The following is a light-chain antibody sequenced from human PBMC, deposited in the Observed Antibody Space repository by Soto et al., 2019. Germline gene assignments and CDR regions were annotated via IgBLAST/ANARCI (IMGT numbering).Light chain of an antibody. J-gene: IGKJ2*01. CDR2: GAS. V-gene: IGKV3-15*01. Sequence: IVMTQSPANLSVSPGERATLSCRASQSVSSNLAWYQQKPGQGPRLLIYGASTRATSIPARFSGSGSGTEFTLTINCLQSEDFAVYYCQQYNKWPPYTFGQGTKLEIK. CDR1: QSVSSN. CDR3: QQYNKWPPYT.